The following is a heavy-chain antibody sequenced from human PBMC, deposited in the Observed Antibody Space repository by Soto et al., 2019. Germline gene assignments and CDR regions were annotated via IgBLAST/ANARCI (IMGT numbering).Heavy chain of an antibody. CDR3: AKDRGSGSYAANYYYYGMDV. Sequence: GGSLRLSCAASGFTFSSYSMNWVRQAPGKGLEWVSYISSSSSTIYYADSVKGRLTISRDNAKNSLYLQMNSLRAEDTALYYCAKDRGSGSYAANYYYYGMDVWGQGTTVTVSS. V-gene: IGHV3-48*01. D-gene: IGHD3-10*01. CDR2: ISSSSSTI. CDR1: GFTFSSYS. J-gene: IGHJ6*02.